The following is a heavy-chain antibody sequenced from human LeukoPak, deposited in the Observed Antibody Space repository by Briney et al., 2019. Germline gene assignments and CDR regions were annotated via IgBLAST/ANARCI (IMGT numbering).Heavy chain of an antibody. Sequence: GGSLRLSCAASGFTFSSYAMSWVRQAPGKGLEWVSAISGSGGSTYYADSVKGRFTISRDNAKNSLYLQMNSLRAEDTAVYYCARDLGYCSSTSCEFDHWGQGTLVTVSS. CDR1: GFTFSSYA. J-gene: IGHJ4*02. CDR2: ISGSGGST. V-gene: IGHV3-23*01. CDR3: ARDLGYCSSTSCEFDH. D-gene: IGHD2-2*01.